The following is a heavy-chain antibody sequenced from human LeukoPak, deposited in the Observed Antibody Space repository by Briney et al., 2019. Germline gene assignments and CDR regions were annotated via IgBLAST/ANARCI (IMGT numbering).Heavy chain of an antibody. D-gene: IGHD3-10*01. CDR2: IYPSDSNT. CDR1: GYSFANYW. Sequence: GESLKISCKGSGYSFANYWIAWVRQMPGNGLEWMGIIYPSDSNTRYSPSFEGQVTFSADKSISTAYLQWSSLKASDTAMYYCARGGSSGSFYRAIKWFDPWGQGTLVTVSS. J-gene: IGHJ5*02. V-gene: IGHV5-51*01. CDR3: ARGGSSGSFYRAIKWFDP.